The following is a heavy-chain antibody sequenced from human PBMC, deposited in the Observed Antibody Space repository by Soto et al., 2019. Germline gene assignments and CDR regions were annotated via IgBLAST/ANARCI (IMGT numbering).Heavy chain of an antibody. Sequence: QVQLVQSGAEVKKPGASVKVSCKASGYTFTSYGISWVRQAPGQGLEWMGWISAYNGNTNYAQKLQGRVTMTTDTSTSKAYMELRSLRSDDTAVYYCARDRERYCSGGSCLRFDPWGQGTLVTVSS. CDR3: ARDRERYCSGGSCLRFDP. J-gene: IGHJ5*02. D-gene: IGHD2-15*01. V-gene: IGHV1-18*01. CDR1: GYTFTSYG. CDR2: ISAYNGNT.